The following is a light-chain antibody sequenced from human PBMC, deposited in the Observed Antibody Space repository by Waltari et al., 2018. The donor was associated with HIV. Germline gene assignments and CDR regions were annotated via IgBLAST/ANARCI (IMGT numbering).Light chain of an antibody. V-gene: IGLV2-14*01. CDR3: SSYTSSSTLA. CDR2: EVS. Sequence: QSALTQPASVSGSPGQSITISCTGPSSDVGGYNYVSWYQQHPGKAAKVMIYEVSNRPSGVSNRFSGSKSGNTASLTISGLQAEDEADYYCSSYTSSSTLAFGGGTKLTVL. J-gene: IGLJ3*02. CDR1: SSDVGGYNY.